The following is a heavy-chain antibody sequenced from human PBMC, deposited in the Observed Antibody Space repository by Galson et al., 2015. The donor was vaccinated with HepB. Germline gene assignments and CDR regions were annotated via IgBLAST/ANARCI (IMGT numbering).Heavy chain of an antibody. J-gene: IGHJ6*03. CDR3: ARVRGLRSAPSYYYYYMDV. D-gene: IGHD4-17*01. Sequence: SVKVSCKASGYTFTGYYMHRVRQAPGQGLEWMGRINPNSGGTNYAQKFQGRVTMTRDTSISTAYMELSRLRSDDTAVYYCARVRGLRSAPSYYYYYMDVWGKGTTVTVSS. CDR1: GYTFTGYY. CDR2: INPNSGGT. V-gene: IGHV1-2*06.